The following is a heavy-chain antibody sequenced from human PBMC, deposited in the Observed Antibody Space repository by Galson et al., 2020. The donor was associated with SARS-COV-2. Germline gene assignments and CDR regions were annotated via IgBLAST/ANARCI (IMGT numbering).Heavy chain of an antibody. CDR2: ISHRGRT. Sequence: SGPLSLPCHAPGTPISSASYSWTSIRQPTGKGLECIGYISHRGRTSYNPSLKSRVTISGDRSKNQFSLRLSSVTAADTAVYYCARLHYGEYAPEAFDIWGPGTRVTVAS. J-gene: IGHJ3*02. V-gene: IGHV4-30-2*01. CDR1: GTPISSASYS. CDR3: ARLHYGEYAPEAFDI. D-gene: IGHD4-17*01.